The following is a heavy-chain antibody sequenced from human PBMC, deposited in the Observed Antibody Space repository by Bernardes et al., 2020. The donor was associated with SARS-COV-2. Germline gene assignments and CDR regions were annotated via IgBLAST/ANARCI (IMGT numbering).Heavy chain of an antibody. CDR1: GFTFNTYA. V-gene: IGHV3-48*01. CDR2: ISSRSSTI. CDR3: ARVGYYDTSGYYYEYYFDY. D-gene: IGHD3-22*01. J-gene: IGHJ4*02. Sequence: GGSLRLSCAASGFTFNTYAMNWVRQAPGKGLEWISYISSRSSTIYYADSVEGRFTISRDNAKTSLFLQMNSLRAEDTAVYYCARVGYYDTSGYYYEYYFDYWGQGTLVTVSS.